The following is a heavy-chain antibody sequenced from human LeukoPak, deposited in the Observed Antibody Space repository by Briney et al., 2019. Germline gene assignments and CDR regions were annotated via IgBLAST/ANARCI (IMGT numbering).Heavy chain of an antibody. V-gene: IGHV3-23*01. CDR3: ARARELLRGYFDY. CDR1: GFTFSSYG. Sequence: HSGGSLRLSCVASGFTFSSYGMSWVRQAPGKGLVWVSSISGSADNTYYADSVKGRFTISRDNSKNTLYLRMNSLRAEDTAVYYCARARELLRGYFDYWGQGTLVTVSS. D-gene: IGHD1-26*01. J-gene: IGHJ4*02. CDR2: ISGSADNT.